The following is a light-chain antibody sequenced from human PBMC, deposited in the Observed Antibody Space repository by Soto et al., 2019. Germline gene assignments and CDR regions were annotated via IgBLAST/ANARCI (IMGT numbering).Light chain of an antibody. Sequence: QSVLSQPPSASGSPGQSVTISCTGTSSDVGRYNYVSWYQQHQGKAPKLMIYEVTKRPSGVPDRFSGSKSGNTASLTVSGLQAEDEADYYCTSYAGTNNVFGTGTKLTVL. CDR1: SSDVGRYNY. CDR3: TSYAGTNNV. CDR2: EVT. V-gene: IGLV2-8*01. J-gene: IGLJ1*01.